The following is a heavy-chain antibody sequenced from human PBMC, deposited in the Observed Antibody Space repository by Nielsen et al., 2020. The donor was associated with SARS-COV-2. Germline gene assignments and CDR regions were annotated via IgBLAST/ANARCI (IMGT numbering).Heavy chain of an antibody. J-gene: IGHJ6*01. CDR2: IYYSGST. V-gene: IGHV4-59*01. CDR3: VRHEGGTTMDV. CDR1: GGSISSYY. D-gene: IGHD1-14*01. Sequence: GSLRLSCTVPGGSISSYYWSWIRQPPGKGPEWIGYIYYSGSTNYNPSLKSRVTISVDTSKNQLSLNLNSMTSADTAVYYCVRHEGGTTMDVWGPGTMVTVSS.